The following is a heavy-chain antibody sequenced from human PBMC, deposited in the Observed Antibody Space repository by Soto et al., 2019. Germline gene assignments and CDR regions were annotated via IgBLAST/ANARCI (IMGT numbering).Heavy chain of an antibody. D-gene: IGHD2-15*01. J-gene: IGHJ3*02. CDR2: IYPGDSDT. CDR3: ARPRRLVVAATSNHDDAFDI. Sequence: GESLKISCKGSGYSFPSYWIGWVRQMPGKGLEWMGIIYPGDSDTRYSPSFQGQVTISADKSISTAYLQWSSLKASDTAMYYCARPRRLVVAATSNHDDAFDIWGQGTMVTVSS. CDR1: GYSFPSYW. V-gene: IGHV5-51*01.